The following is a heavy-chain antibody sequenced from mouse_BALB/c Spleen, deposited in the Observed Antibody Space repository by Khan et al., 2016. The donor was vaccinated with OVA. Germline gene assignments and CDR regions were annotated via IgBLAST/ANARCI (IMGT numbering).Heavy chain of an antibody. J-gene: IGHJ3*01. CDR2: IWSAGST. CDR3: ARRGYDYGRGALFAY. CDR1: GFSLSNYS. V-gene: IGHV2-2*02. D-gene: IGHD2-4*01. Sequence: QMQLEESGPGLVQPSQSLSITCTVSGFSLSNYSLHWVRQSPGKGLEWLGIIWSAGSTDYNAAFISRLTISKDNSRSQVFFKMNSLQPNDTAIYYCARRGYDYGRGALFAYWGQGTLVTVSA.